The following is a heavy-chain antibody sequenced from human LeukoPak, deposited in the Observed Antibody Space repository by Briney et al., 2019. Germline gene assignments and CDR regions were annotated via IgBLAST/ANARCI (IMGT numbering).Heavy chain of an antibody. J-gene: IGHJ5*02. V-gene: IGHV4-59*01. CDR2: IYYSGST. CDR1: GGSISSYY. Sequence: SETLSLTCTVSGGSISSYYWSWIRQPPGKGLEWIGYIYYSGSTNYNPSLKSRVSISVDTSRNQFSLKLTSVTEADTAVYYCARDLGGNWFDPWGQGTLVTVSS. CDR3: ARDLGGNWFDP.